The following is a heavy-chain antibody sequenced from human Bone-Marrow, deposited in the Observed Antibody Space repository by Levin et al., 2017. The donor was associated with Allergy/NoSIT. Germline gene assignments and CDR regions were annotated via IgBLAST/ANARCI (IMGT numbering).Heavy chain of an antibody. Sequence: GESLKISCAASGFTFSSYNMNWVRQAPGKGLEWVSFISSSGSDIYFADSVKGRFTISRDNAKNSLYLQMDSLRAEDTAVYYCTRDVAQWKPFDCWGRGTLVIVSS. V-gene: IGHV3-21*01. J-gene: IGHJ4*02. CDR2: ISSSGSDI. CDR3: TRDVAQWKPFDC. D-gene: IGHD6-19*01. CDR1: GFTFSSYN.